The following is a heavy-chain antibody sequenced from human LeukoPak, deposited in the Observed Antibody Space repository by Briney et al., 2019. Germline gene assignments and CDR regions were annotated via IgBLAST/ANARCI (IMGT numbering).Heavy chain of an antibody. CDR3: ARELGYCSSTSCYSQGWFDP. Sequence: SETLSLTCTVSGGSISSYYWSWIRQPPGKGLEWIGYIYYSGSTNYNPSLKSRVTISVDTSKNQFSLKLSSVTAADTAVYYCARELGYCSSTSCYSQGWFDPWGQGTLVTVSS. J-gene: IGHJ5*02. V-gene: IGHV4-59*01. CDR1: GGSISSYY. CDR2: IYYSGST. D-gene: IGHD2-2*01.